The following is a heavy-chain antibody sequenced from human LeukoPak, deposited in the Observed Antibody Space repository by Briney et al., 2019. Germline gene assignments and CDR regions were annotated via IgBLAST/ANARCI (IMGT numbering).Heavy chain of an antibody. CDR1: GGSISSGGYY. CDR3: ARVGGSNYYYYGMDV. J-gene: IGHJ6*02. CDR2: IYYGENT. D-gene: IGHD2-15*01. V-gene: IGHV4-61*08. Sequence: SETLSLTCTVSGGSISSGGYYWSWIRQHPGKGLEWIGYIYYGENTNYNPSLKSRVTMSVDTSMNQFSLKLSSVTAADTAVYYCARVGGSNYYYYGMDVWGQGTTVTVSS.